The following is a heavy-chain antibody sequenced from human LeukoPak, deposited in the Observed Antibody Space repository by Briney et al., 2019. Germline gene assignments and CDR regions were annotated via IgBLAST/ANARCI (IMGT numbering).Heavy chain of an antibody. V-gene: IGHV1-46*03. Sequence: GASVKVSCKASGYTFTSYYMHWVRQAPGQGLEWMGIINPSGGSTSYAQKFQGRVTMTRDTSTSTVYMELSSLRSEDTAVYYCARGSGVVVPAAGFDPWGQGTLVTVSS. J-gene: IGHJ5*02. CDR1: GYTFTSYY. CDR2: INPSGGST. D-gene: IGHD2-2*01. CDR3: ARGSGVVVPAAGFDP.